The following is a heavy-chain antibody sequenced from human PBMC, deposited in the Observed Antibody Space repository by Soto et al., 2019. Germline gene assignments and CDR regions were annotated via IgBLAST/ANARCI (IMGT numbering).Heavy chain of an antibody. Sequence: EVHLLESGGGLVQPGGSLRLSCGVSGFTFSNYAMSWVRQAPGKGLEWVSRISGSGLSAYYADSVEGRFTISRDQSKNTLYLQMNSLTADETAVYYCAKDRSSTWYDAFDIWGQGTLVTVSS. V-gene: IGHV3-23*01. D-gene: IGHD6-13*01. J-gene: IGHJ3*02. CDR1: GFTFSNYA. CDR3: AKDRSSTWYDAFDI. CDR2: ISGSGLSA.